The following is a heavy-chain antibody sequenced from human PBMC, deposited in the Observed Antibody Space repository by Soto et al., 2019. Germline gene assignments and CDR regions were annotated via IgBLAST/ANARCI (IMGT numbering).Heavy chain of an antibody. Sequence: PGGSLRLSCAASGFTFSSYGMHWVRQAPGKGLEWVAVISYDGSNKYYADSVKGRFTISRDNSKNTLYLQMNSLRAEDTAVYYCAKPYYDSSGYYEGSYFDYWGQGTLVTV. J-gene: IGHJ4*02. CDR2: ISYDGSNK. CDR1: GFTFSSYG. D-gene: IGHD3-22*01. V-gene: IGHV3-30*18. CDR3: AKPYYDSSGYYEGSYFDY.